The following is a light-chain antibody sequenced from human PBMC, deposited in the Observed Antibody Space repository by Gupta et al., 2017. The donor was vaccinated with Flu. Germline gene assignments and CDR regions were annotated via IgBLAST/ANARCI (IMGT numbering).Light chain of an antibody. CDR2: EVS. Sequence: QSALTQPPSVSGSPGQSVTISCTGTSSDIGTYNRVSWYQQPPGTAPKLMIYEVSNRPSGVPARFSASKSGNTASLTISGRQGEDEADYYCTSYTSSSTYVFGTGTKVTVL. J-gene: IGLJ1*01. CDR3: TSYTSSSTYV. CDR1: SSDIGTYNR. V-gene: IGLV2-18*02.